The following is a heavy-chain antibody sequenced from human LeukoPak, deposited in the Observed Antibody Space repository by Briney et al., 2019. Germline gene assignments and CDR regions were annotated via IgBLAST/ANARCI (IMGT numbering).Heavy chain of an antibody. J-gene: IGHJ5*02. D-gene: IGHD3-22*01. CDR2: ISGSGGST. Sequence: PARSQRLSRAASGFTFTSYAMSWVRQAPGKDLEWVSSISGSGGSTYYADSVKGRFTISRDNSKNTLYLQMNSLRAEDTAVYYCAKDPRITMIVVNWFDPWGQGTLVTVSS. CDR3: AKDPRITMIVVNWFDP. CDR1: GFTFTSYA. V-gene: IGHV3-23*01.